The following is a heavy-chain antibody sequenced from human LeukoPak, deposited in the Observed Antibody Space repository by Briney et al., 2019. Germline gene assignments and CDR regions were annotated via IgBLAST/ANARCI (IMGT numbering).Heavy chain of an antibody. CDR2: ISWNSGSI. V-gene: IGHV3-9*01. CDR3: AKDIMEQWLVIPASTGYYGMDV. J-gene: IGHJ6*02. D-gene: IGHD6-19*01. Sequence: GGSLRLSCAASGFTFDDYAMHWVRQATGKGLEWVSGISWNSGSIGYADSVKGRFTISRDNAKNSLYLQMNSLRAEDTALYYCAKDIMEQWLVIPASTGYYGMDVWGQGTTVTVSS. CDR1: GFTFDDYA.